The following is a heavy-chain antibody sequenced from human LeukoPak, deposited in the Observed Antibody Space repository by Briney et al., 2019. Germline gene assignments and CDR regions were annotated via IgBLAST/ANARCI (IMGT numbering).Heavy chain of an antibody. CDR2: IYYSGST. CDR3: ARGSLRYFDWLVDWFDP. V-gene: IGHV4-39*07. CDR1: GGSISSTSYY. J-gene: IGHJ5*02. Sequence: PSETLSLTCVVSGGSISSTSYYWGWIRQPPGKGLEWIGSIYYSGSTYYSPSLKSRVTISVDTSKNQFSLKLSSVTAADTAVYYCARGSLRYFDWLVDWFDPWGQGTLVTVSS. D-gene: IGHD3-9*01.